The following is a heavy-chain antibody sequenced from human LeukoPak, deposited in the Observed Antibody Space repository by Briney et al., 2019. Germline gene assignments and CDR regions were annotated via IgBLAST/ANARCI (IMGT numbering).Heavy chain of an antibody. CDR3: ARQLVVAATFHYYYGMDV. CDR2: IWYDGSNK. V-gene: IGHV3-33*01. J-gene: IGHJ6*04. D-gene: IGHD2-15*01. Sequence: GGSLRLSCAASGFTFSSYGMHWVRQAPGKGLEWVAVIWYDGSNKYYADSVKGRFTISRDNSKNTLYLQMNSLRAEDTAVYYCARQLVVAATFHYYYGMDVWGKGTTVTVSS. CDR1: GFTFSSYG.